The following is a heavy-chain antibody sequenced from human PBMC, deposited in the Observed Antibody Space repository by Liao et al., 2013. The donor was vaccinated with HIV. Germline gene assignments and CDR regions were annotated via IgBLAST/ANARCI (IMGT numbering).Heavy chain of an antibody. CDR1: GEPFRPYH. V-gene: IGHV4-34*04. CDR2: IDHSGTT. Sequence: QVQPQQWGAGLLKPSETLSLTCAVYGEPFRPYHWSWIRQPPGKGLEWIGEIDHSGTTDLNPSLKSRATMSLDTSKNQFSLKLNSVTAADTAIYYCARGRRRPYGYWGQGTLVTVS. J-gene: IGHJ4*02. D-gene: IGHD3-10*01. CDR3: ARGRRRPYGY.